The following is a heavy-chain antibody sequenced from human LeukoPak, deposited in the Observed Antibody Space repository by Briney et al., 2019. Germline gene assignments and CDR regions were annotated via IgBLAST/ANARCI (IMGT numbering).Heavy chain of an antibody. V-gene: IGHV1-24*01. D-gene: IGHD1-7*01. J-gene: IGHJ6*03. CDR2: FDPEDGET. CDR1: GYTLTELS. CDR3: AAGTTVRYYYYMDV. Sequence: ASVKVSCKVSGYTLTELSMHWVRQAPGKGLEWMGGFDPEDGETIYAQKFQGRVTMTEDTSTDTAYMELSSLRSEDTAVCYCAAGTTVRYYYYMDVWGKGTTVTVSS.